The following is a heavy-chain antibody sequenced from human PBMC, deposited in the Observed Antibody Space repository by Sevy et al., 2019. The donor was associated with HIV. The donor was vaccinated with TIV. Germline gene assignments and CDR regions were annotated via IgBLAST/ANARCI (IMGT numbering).Heavy chain of an antibody. CDR2: IRYSGST. CDR3: AGPILTYRSGCSYYDH. CDR1: GASISSSGYY. V-gene: IGHV4-39*01. Sequence: SETLSLTCTVSGASISSSGYYWGWIRQPPGKGLEWIASIRYSGSTYYNPSLRSRVTISADASKSQFSLKLNSVTAADTAAYYCAGPILTYRSGCSYYDHWGQGTVVTVSS. D-gene: IGHD6-19*01. J-gene: IGHJ4*02.